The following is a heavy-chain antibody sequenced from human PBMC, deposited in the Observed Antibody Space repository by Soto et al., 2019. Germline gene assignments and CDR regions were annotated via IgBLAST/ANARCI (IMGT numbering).Heavy chain of an antibody. J-gene: IGHJ4*02. CDR1: GYTLTELS. D-gene: IGHD5-18*01. V-gene: IGHV1-24*01. CDR3: ATGQNTAMAPNY. Sequence: ASVKVSCKVSGYTLTELSMHWVRQAPGKGLEWMGGFDPEDGETIYAQKFQGRVTMTEDTSTDTAYMELSSLRSEDTAVYYCATGQNTAMAPNYWRQGTLVTVSS. CDR2: FDPEDGET.